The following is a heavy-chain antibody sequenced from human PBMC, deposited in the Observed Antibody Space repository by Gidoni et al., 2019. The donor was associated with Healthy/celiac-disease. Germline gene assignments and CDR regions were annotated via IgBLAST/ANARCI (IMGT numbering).Heavy chain of an antibody. CDR3: AGANYYYGSGSPKTRRDFDY. V-gene: IGHV4-59*01. CDR1: GGAISSYY. D-gene: IGHD3-10*01. CDR2: IYYSGST. Sequence: QVQLQESGPGLVKPSETLSLTCTVPGGAISSYYWSWIRQPPGKGLEWIGYIYYSGSTNYNPSLKSRVTISVDTSKTQFSLKLSSVTAADTAVYYCAGANYYYGSGSPKTRRDFDYWGQGTLVTVSS. J-gene: IGHJ4*02.